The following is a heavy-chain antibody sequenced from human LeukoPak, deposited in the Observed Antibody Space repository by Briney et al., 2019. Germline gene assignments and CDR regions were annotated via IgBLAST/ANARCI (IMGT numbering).Heavy chain of an antibody. CDR1: GFTFSSYA. D-gene: IGHD5-18*01. CDR2: IYYSGST. J-gene: IGHJ4*02. CDR3: AIGYSYVFDY. Sequence: GSLRLSCAASGFTFSSYAMSWVRQPPVKGLEWIGYIYYSGSTNYNPSLKSRVTISVDTSKNQFSLKLSSVTAADTAVYYCAIGYSYVFDYWGQGTLVTVSS. V-gene: IGHV4-59*01.